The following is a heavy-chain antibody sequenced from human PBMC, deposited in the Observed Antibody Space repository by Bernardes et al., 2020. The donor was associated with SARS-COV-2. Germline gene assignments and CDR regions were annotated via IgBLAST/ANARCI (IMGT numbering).Heavy chain of an antibody. V-gene: IGHV3-43*02. J-gene: IGHJ6*02. CDR3: AKDRVLLHYDFWSGLVHPNYYGMDV. Sequence: GGSLRLSCAASGFTFDDYAMHWVRQAPGKGLEWVSLISGDGGSTYYADSVKGRFTISRDNSKNSLYLQMNSLRTEDTALYYCAKDRVLLHYDFWSGLVHPNYYGMDVWGQGTTVTVSS. D-gene: IGHD3-3*01. CDR1: GFTFDDYA. CDR2: ISGDGGST.